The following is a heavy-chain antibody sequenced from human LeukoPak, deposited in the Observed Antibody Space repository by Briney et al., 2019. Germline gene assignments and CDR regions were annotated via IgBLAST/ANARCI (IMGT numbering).Heavy chain of an antibody. Sequence: AGSLRLSCAASGFTFSSYAMHWVRQAPGKGLEWVAVISYDGSNKYYADSVKGRFTISRDNSKNTLYLQMNSLRAEDTAVYYCARDYDDAFDIWGQGTMVTVSS. J-gene: IGHJ3*02. D-gene: IGHD3-22*01. CDR1: GFTFSSYA. CDR3: ARDYDDAFDI. V-gene: IGHV3-30*04. CDR2: ISYDGSNK.